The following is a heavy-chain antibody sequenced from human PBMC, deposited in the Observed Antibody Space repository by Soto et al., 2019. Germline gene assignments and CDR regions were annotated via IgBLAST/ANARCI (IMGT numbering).Heavy chain of an antibody. CDR2: INCNSGGT. CDR1: GYTFTSYY. V-gene: IGHV1-2*02. J-gene: IGHJ4*02. D-gene: IGHD7-27*01. CDR3: ARAGLGGETDY. Sequence: QVQLVQSGAEVKKPGASVNVSCKASGYTFTSYYIHWVRQAPGQGLEWMGWINCNSGGTNYAQKFEGRVTVTRDTSISTIYMELSRLSSDDTAVYYCARAGLGGETDYWGQGPLVTVSS.